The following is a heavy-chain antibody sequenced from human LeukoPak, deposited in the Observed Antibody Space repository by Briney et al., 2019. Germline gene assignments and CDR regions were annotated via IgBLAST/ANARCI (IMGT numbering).Heavy chain of an antibody. D-gene: IGHD4-11*01. CDR1: GFTFSQSW. J-gene: IGHJ3*02. V-gene: IGHV3-7*03. CDR3: ARDRAYSSFDI. Sequence: GSLRLSCAASGFTFSQSWMWWVRQSPGKGLEWVAKIKEDGSQKYYVDSVEGRFTISRDNAKNSLYLQMNTLRAEDTAVYYCARDRAYSSFDIWGQGTMVTVSS. CDR2: IKEDGSQK.